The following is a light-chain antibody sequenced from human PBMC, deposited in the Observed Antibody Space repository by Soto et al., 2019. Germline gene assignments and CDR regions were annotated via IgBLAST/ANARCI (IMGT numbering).Light chain of an antibody. CDR2: DVS. CDR3: SSYTRSSTWV. Sequence: QSVLTQPASVSGSPGQSITISCTGTSSDVGGYNYVSWYQQHPGKVPKLMIYDVSNRPSGVSNRFSGSKSGNTASLTISGLQAEDEADYYCSSYTRSSTWVFGGGTKVTVL. V-gene: IGLV2-14*01. J-gene: IGLJ3*02. CDR1: SSDVGGYNY.